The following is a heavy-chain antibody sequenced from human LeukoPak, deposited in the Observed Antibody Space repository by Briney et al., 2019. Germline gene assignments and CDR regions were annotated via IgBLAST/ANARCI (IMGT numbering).Heavy chain of an antibody. J-gene: IGHJ4*02. CDR3: ARVDLYSIDY. Sequence: SETLSLTCAVYGGSFSGYYWSWIRQPPGKGLEWIGEINHSGSTNYNPSLKSRVTMSVDTSKNQFSLKLSSVTAADTAVYYCARVDLYSIDYWGQGTLVTVSS. CDR2: INHSGST. V-gene: IGHV4-34*01. D-gene: IGHD6-13*01. CDR1: GGSFSGYY.